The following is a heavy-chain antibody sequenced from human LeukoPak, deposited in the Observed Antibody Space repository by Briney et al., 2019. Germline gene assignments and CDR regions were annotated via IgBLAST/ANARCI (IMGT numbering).Heavy chain of an antibody. J-gene: IGHJ3*02. CDR1: GGSINSGSYF. CDR3: ARQGVVISLRAFDI. CDR2: IYYSGST. Sequence: SETLSLTCTVSGGSINSGSYFWSWIRQPAGKGLEWIGYIYYSGSTYYNPSLKSRVTISVDTSKNQFSLKLSSVTAADTAVYYCARQGVVISLRAFDIWGQGTMVTVSS. V-gene: IGHV4-31*03. D-gene: IGHD3-3*01.